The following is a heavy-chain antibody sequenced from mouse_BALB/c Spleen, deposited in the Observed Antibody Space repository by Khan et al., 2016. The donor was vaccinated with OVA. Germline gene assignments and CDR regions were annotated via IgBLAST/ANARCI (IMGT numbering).Heavy chain of an antibody. CDR1: GYSITSGYA. J-gene: IGHJ4*01. D-gene: IGHD1-2*01. Sequence: QLEESGPGLVKPSQSLSLTCTVTGYSITSGYAWNWIRQFPGNKMEWMGYISYSGSTSYNPSLRSRISITRDTSKNQFFLQLNTVTTEDTTTYYGARNNYYGSAMDYWGQGTTVTVSS. V-gene: IGHV3-2*02. CDR3: ARNNYYGSAMDY. CDR2: ISYSGST.